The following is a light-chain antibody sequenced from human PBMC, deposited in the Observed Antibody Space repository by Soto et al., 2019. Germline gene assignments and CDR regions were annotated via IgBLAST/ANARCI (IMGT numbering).Light chain of an antibody. J-gene: IGLJ2*01. CDR3: RSYTSSSTLGHVV. CDR1: SSDVGGYNY. Sequence: QSALTQPASVSGSPGQSITISCTGTSSDVGGYNYVSWYQQHPGKAPKLMIYEVSNRPSGVSNRFSGSKSGNTASLTISGLQAEDEADYYCRSYTSSSTLGHVVFGGGTKLTVL. V-gene: IGLV2-14*01. CDR2: EVS.